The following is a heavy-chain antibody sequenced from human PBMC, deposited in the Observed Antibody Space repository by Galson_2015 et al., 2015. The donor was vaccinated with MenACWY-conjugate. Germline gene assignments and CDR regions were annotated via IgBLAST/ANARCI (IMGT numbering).Heavy chain of an antibody. Sequence: SLRLSCAASGFTFNNYWMHWVRQPPGKGLEWISYIKADGSFSNYADSVKGRFTISTDNAKNMVYLQMDGLGDEDTAVYFCASDNNWFFDSWGQGTLATVSS. J-gene: IGHJ4*02. CDR3: ASDNNWFFDS. CDR1: GFTFNNYW. V-gene: IGHV3-74*01. D-gene: IGHD1-1*01. CDR2: IKADGSFS.